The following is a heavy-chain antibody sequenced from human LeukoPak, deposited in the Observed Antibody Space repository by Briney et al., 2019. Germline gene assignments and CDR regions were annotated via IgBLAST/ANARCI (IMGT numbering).Heavy chain of an antibody. Sequence: GGSLRLSCAASGFTVNSNYMSWVRQAPGKGLEWVSVIYSGGGTDYADSVKGRFTISRDNSKNTLYLQMNSLRAEDTAVYYCAKDGIWFGGRNWFDPWGQGTLVTVSS. CDR3: AKDGIWFGGRNWFDP. D-gene: IGHD3-10*01. CDR1: GFTVNSNY. CDR2: IYSGGGT. V-gene: IGHV3-53*01. J-gene: IGHJ5*02.